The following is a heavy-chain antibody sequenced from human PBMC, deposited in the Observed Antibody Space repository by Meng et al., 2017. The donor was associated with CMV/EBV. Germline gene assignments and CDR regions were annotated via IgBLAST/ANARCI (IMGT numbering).Heavy chain of an antibody. D-gene: IGHD2-21*01. J-gene: IGHJ6*02. CDR1: GFTFSSYA. V-gene: IGHV3-30*04. CDR2: ISYDGSNK. Sequence: GGSLRLSCAASGFTFSSYAMHWVRQAPGKGLEWVAVISYDGSNKYYADSVKGRFTISRDNSKNTLYLQMNSLRAEDTAVYYCARNIERYCGGDCPPTYYYYYGMDVWGQGTTVTVSS. CDR3: ARNIERYCGGDCPPTYYYYYGMDV.